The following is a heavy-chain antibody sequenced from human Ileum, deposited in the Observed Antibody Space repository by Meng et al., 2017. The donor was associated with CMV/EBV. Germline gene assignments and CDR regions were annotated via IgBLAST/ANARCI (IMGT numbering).Heavy chain of an antibody. CDR2: INPDGGTI. CDR1: GFSFTDTW. CDR3: ATAGNYRLDH. D-gene: IGHD1-7*01. J-gene: IGHJ4*02. Sequence: VQRGESGGGLVQPGGSLRLSCAASGFSFTDTWMHWVRQTPGKGLVWVSRINPDGGTINYADSVKGRFTISRDNAKNTLYLQMNNLRDEDTAVYYCATAGNYRLDHWGQGTMVTVSS. V-gene: IGHV3-74*01.